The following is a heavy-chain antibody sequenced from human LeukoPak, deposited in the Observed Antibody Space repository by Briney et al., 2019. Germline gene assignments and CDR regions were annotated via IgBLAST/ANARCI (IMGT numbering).Heavy chain of an antibody. D-gene: IGHD6-6*01. CDR1: GFTFSSYI. Sequence: PGGSLRLSCAASGFTFSSYIMHWVRQAPGKGLEWVAVMWYDGSDKNYSDSVKGRFSISRDNSQNTLYLQMNSLRPEDTAVYYCARDTETYSTSGIMEYWGQGTLVTVSS. CDR2: MWYDGSDK. V-gene: IGHV3-30-3*01. J-gene: IGHJ4*02. CDR3: ARDTETYSTSGIMEY.